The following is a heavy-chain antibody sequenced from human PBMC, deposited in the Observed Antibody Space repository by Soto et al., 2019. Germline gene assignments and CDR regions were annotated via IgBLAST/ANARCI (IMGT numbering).Heavy chain of an antibody. CDR3: ARHNYGSGSTYFDY. J-gene: IGHJ4*02. D-gene: IGHD3-10*01. V-gene: IGHV4-31*03. CDR1: GGSFSSGGYY. CDR2: IYYSGSA. Sequence: SETLSLTCTVSGGSFSSGGYYWSWIRQHPGKGLEWIGYIYYSGSAYYNPSLKSRVTISVDTSKNQFSLKLNSMTAADTAVYYCARHNYGSGSTYFDYWGQGTLVTVSS.